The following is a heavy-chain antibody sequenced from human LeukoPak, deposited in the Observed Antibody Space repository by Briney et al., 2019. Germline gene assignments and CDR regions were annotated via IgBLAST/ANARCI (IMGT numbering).Heavy chain of an antibody. CDR3: ARDFGRYYFDY. J-gene: IGHJ4*02. D-gene: IGHD3-10*01. CDR2: IKQDGSEK. CDR1: GFTFSSYR. V-gene: IGHV3-7*01. Sequence: PGGSLRLSCAASGFTFSSYRMSWVRQAPGKGLEWVANIKQDGSEKYYVDSVKGRFTISRDNAKNSLYLQMNSLRAEDTAVYYCARDFGRYYFDYWGQGTLVTVSS.